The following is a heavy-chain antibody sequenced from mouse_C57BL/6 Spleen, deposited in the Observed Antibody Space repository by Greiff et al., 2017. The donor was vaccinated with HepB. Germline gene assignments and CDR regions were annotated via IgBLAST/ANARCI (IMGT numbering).Heavy chain of an antibody. V-gene: IGHV1-80*01. D-gene: IGHD2-2*01. CDR2: IYPGDGDT. Sequence: QVQLQQSGAELVKPGASVKISCKASGYAFSSYWMNWVKQRPGKGLEWIGQIYPGDGDTNYNEKFKGKVTLTADKSSSTVYMQLSSLTSEDSAVYFCARERIYYGYGDAMDYWGQGTSVTVSS. J-gene: IGHJ4*01. CDR1: GYAFSSYW. CDR3: ARERIYYGYGDAMDY.